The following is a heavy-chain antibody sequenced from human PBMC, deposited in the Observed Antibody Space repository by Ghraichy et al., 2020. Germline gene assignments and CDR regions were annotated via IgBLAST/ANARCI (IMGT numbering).Heavy chain of an antibody. CDR2: IYHSGST. CDR1: GYSISSGYY. CDR3: ARVYGSGSYWYFDL. Sequence: SQTLSLTCAVSGYSISSGYYWGWIRQPPGKGLEWIGSIYHSGSTYYNPSLKSRVTISVDTSKNHFSLKLSSVTAADTAVYYCARVYGSGSYWYFDLWGRGTLVTVSS. J-gene: IGHJ2*01. V-gene: IGHV4-38-2*01. D-gene: IGHD3-10*01.